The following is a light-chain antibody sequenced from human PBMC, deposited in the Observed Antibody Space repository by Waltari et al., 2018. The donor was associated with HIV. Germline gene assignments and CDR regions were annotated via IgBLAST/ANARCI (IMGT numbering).Light chain of an antibody. Sequence: SYVLAQPPSVSVAPGKTARITCGGNNIGSKSVHWYQQKPGQAPVVVIYYDSDRPSGIAERFSGSNSGNTATLTSSRVEAGDEADYYCQVWDSSSDAYVFGTGTKVTVL. CDR3: QVWDSSSDAYV. CDR2: YDS. J-gene: IGLJ1*01. V-gene: IGLV3-21*04. CDR1: NIGSKS.